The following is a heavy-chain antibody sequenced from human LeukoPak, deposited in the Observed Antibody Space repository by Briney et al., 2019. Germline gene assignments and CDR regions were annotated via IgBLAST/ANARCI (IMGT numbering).Heavy chain of an antibody. CDR2: IYYSGST. D-gene: IGHD1-26*01. CDR1: GGSISSGDYY. J-gene: IGHJ6*03. V-gene: IGHV4-30-4*01. Sequence: PSQTLSLTCTVSGGSISSGDYYWSWIRQPPGKGLEWIGYIYYSGSTYYNPSLKSRVTISVDTSKNQFSLKLSSVTAADTAVYYCARAQWELHYYYYYYMDVWGKGTTVTVSS. CDR3: ARAQWELHYYYYYYMDV.